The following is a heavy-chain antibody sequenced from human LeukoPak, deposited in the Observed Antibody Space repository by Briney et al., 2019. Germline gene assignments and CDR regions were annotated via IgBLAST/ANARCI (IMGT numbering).Heavy chain of an antibody. CDR2: IYYSGST. CDR3: ARDGYCSGGSCYYFDY. V-gene: IGHV4-30-4*01. J-gene: IGHJ4*02. D-gene: IGHD2-15*01. CDR1: GGSISSGDYY. Sequence: SQTLSLTRTVSGGSISSGDYYWSWIRQPPGKGLEWIGYIYYSGSTYYNPSLKSRVTISVDTSKNQFSLKLSSVTAADTAVYYCARDGYCSGGSCYYFDYWGQGTLVTVSS.